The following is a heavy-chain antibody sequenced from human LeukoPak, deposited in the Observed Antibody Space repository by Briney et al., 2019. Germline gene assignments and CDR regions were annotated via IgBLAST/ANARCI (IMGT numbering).Heavy chain of an antibody. CDR3: ARDSPYCSSTSCSYH. Sequence: PGGSLRLSCAASRFTFSTYAMSWVRQAPGKGLEWVSSISGSSDTTYYADSVKGRFTISRDNSKNTLYLQMNSLRAEDTAVYYCARDSPYCSSTSCSYHWGQGTLVTVSS. D-gene: IGHD2-2*01. CDR1: RFTFSTYA. CDR2: ISGSSDTT. J-gene: IGHJ5*02. V-gene: IGHV3-23*01.